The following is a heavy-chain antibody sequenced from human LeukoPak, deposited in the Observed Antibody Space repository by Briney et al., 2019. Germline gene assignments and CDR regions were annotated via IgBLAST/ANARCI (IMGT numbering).Heavy chain of an antibody. Sequence: SETLSLTCTASDGSIREYYWSWIRQSPGKGLEWIGYIHSSGSTVYNPSLESRVTFSIGAPRNHFYLNMTSVTAADTAVYYCARGAALVTHKYFDYWGPGTLVTVSS. J-gene: IGHJ4*02. CDR3: ARGAALVTHKYFDY. CDR1: DGSIREYY. V-gene: IGHV4-59*08. D-gene: IGHD5-18*01. CDR2: IHSSGST.